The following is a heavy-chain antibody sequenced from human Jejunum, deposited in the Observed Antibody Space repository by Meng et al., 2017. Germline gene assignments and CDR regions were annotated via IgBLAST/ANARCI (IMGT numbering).Heavy chain of an antibody. V-gene: IGHV5-51*01. CDR3: ARCSSAWPINYYYAMDV. CDR1: GYSFTSYW. D-gene: IGHD6-19*01. Sequence: GGSLRLSCKGSGYSFTSYWIGWVRQMPGKGLEWMGIIYPGDSDTRYSPSFQGQVTISADKSISTAYLQWSSLKASDTAMYYCARCSSAWPINYYYAMDVWGQGTTVTVSS. J-gene: IGHJ6*02. CDR2: IYPGDSDT.